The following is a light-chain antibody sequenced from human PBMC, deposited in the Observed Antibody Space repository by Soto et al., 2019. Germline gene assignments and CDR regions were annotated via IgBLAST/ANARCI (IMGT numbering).Light chain of an antibody. CDR1: QNISSW. Sequence: DIQMTQSPSTLSASVGDRDTITCRASQNISSWLAWYQQKPGKAPKLLIYDASSLEIVVPSRFSGSGSGTDFTFTISSLQPEDIATYYCQQYDILPTFGQGTKVDIK. J-gene: IGKJ2*01. CDR2: DAS. CDR3: QQYDILPT. V-gene: IGKV1-5*01.